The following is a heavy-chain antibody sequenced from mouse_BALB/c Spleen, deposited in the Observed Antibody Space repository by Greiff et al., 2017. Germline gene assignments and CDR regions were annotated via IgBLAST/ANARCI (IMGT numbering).Heavy chain of an antibody. Sequence: DVKLVESGGGLVKPGGSLKLSCAASGFTFSSYTMSWVRQTPEKRLEWVATISSGGSYTYYPDSVKGRFTISRDNAKNTLYLQMSSLKSEDTAMYYCTREGGLRWYFDVWGAGTTVTVSS. CDR1: GFTFSSYT. CDR3: TREGGLRWYFDV. CDR2: ISSGGSYT. V-gene: IGHV5-6-4*01. J-gene: IGHJ1*01. D-gene: IGHD2-4*01.